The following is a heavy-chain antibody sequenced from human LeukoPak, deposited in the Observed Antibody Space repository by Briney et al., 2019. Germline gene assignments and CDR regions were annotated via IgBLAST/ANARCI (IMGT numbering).Heavy chain of an antibody. Sequence: SETLSLTCTVSGDSISRYYWSWIRQSPVKGLEWIGFIFHNGTTNYNPSLKGRLTISIDTSKNQFSLMLKSVTAADTALYYCARNFHFWTGYHFWFDPWGQGTLVIVSS. J-gene: IGHJ5*02. V-gene: IGHV4-59*08. CDR2: IFHNGTT. CDR1: GDSISRYY. CDR3: ARNFHFWTGYHFWFDP. D-gene: IGHD3/OR15-3a*01.